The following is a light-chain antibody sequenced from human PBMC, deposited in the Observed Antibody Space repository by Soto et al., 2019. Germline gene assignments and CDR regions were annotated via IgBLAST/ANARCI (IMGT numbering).Light chain of an antibody. CDR2: DVS. V-gene: IGLV2-11*01. J-gene: IGLJ3*02. CDR1: SSDVGGYNY. CDR3: CSYAGSYTFGV. Sequence: QSALTQPRSVSGSPGQSVTISCTGTSSDVGGYNYVSWYQQHPGKAPKLMIYDVSKRPSGVPDRFSGSKSGNTASLTISWLQAEDEADYYCCSYAGSYTFGVFGGGTKVTVL.